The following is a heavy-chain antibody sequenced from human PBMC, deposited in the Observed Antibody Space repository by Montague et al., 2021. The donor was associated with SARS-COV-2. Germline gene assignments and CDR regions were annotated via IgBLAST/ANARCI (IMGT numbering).Heavy chain of an antibody. CDR2: MYYNGSN. J-gene: IGHJ5*02. V-gene: IGHV4-39*01. Sequence: SETLSLTCTVSGDSFTSRSYCWSRLRPPKGKGWEWNGNMYYNGSNHPNLKRKSTATMSVDSSKYQLSLKSSSVTAADTAEYFCAKKKYYYDSGALYGWFDPWGQGALVTVSS. CDR1: GDSFTSRSYC. D-gene: IGHD3-22*01. CDR3: AKKKYYYDSGALYGWFDP.